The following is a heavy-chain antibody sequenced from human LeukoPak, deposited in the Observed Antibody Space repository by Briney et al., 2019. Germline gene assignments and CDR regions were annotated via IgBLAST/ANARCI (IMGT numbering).Heavy chain of an antibody. CDR1: GVSFNNYY. J-gene: IGHJ4*02. CDR2: INHSGYT. CDR3: TRMTTGHDY. V-gene: IGHV4-34*01. Sequence: SETLPLTCAVSGVSFNNYYWSWVRQTPGKGLEWIGEINHSGYTNDSPSLKSRVTLSIDTSRKQFSLNLRSVTVADTGIYYCTRMTTGHDYWGQGTLVTVSS. D-gene: IGHD4-17*01.